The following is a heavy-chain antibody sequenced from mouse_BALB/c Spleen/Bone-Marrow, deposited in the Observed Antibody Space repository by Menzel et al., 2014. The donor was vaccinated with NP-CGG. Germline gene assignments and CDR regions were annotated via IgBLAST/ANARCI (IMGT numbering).Heavy chain of an antibody. D-gene: IGHD5-5*01. CDR2: ISYDGSN. Sequence: DVQLVESGPGLVKPSQSLSLTCSVTGYSITSGYYWNWIRQFPGNKLEWMGYISYDGSNNYNPSLKNRISITRDTSENQFFLKLNSVTTEDTATYYCAKGGIYLMDYWGQGTSVTVSS. CDR3: AKGGIYLMDY. V-gene: IGHV3-6*02. CDR1: GYSITSGYY. J-gene: IGHJ4*01.